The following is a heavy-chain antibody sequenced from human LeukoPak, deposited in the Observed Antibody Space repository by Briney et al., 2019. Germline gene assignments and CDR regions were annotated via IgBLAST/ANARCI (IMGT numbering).Heavy chain of an antibody. V-gene: IGHV3-7*03. CDR1: GFTFSSYW. CDR3: ATDPPNPILTGYNIEFDY. Sequence: GGSLRLSCAASGFTFSSYWMTWVRQAPGKGLEWVANINQDESEKYYVDSVKGRFTISRDNAKNSLYLQMSSLRSEDTAVYYCATDPPNPILTGYNIEFDYWGQGTLVTVSS. D-gene: IGHD3-9*01. CDR2: INQDESEK. J-gene: IGHJ4*02.